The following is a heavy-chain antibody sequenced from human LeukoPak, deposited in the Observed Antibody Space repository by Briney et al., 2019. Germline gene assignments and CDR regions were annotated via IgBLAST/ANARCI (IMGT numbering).Heavy chain of an antibody. Sequence: TGGSLRLSCAASGFTFSSYWMSWVRQAPGKGLEWVANIKQDGSEKYYVDSVKGRFTISRDNAKNSLYLQMNSLRAEDTAVYYCARGNSSGWYSYYYYGMDVWGQGTTVTVSS. CDR2: IKQDGSEK. V-gene: IGHV3-7*03. D-gene: IGHD6-19*01. CDR3: ARGNSSGWYSYYYYGMDV. J-gene: IGHJ6*02. CDR1: GFTFSSYW.